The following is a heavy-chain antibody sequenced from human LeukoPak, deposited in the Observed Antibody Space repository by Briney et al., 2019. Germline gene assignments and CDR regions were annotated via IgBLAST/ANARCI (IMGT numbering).Heavy chain of an antibody. D-gene: IGHD1-26*01. Sequence: GGSLRLSCSASGFTFSSYTMHWVRQAPGKGLEWVSHISSRSSTIYYADSVKGRFTISRDNAKNSLYPQMNSLRDEDTAVYYCARDGGSYSFDFWGQGTLVTVSS. CDR3: ARDGGSYSFDF. CDR2: ISSRSSTI. CDR1: GFTFSSYT. V-gene: IGHV3-48*02. J-gene: IGHJ5*01.